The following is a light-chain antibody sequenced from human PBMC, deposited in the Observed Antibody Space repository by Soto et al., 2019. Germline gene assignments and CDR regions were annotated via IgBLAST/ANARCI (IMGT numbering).Light chain of an antibody. J-gene: IGKJ4*01. Sequence: DIQLTQSPSFLSASVGDTVTITCRASQGMSTYLAWYQQKPGKVPKLLIRSASTLQSGVPPRCSGSGSGTEFTLAISTVQPDASGIYYGQQLTGYQLAFGGGTNVEIK. CDR1: QGMSTY. CDR2: SAS. CDR3: QQLTGYQLA. V-gene: IGKV1-9*01.